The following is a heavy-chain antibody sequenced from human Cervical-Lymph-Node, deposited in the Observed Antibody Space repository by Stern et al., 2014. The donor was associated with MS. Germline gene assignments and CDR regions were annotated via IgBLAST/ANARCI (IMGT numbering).Heavy chain of an antibody. J-gene: IGHJ4*02. V-gene: IGHV4-34*01. D-gene: IGHD1-7*01. CDR2: INHSAST. Sequence: QVQLQQWGAGLLKPSETLSLTCTVYGVSFSGYYWSWIRQSPGKGLEWIGEINHSASTYYNPSLKSRVSVSIDASKNQFSLKLSSVTAADTAVYYCARGRRVAGTILQNGFTIDYWGQGNLVIVSS. CDR1: GVSFSGYY. CDR3: ARGRRVAGTILQNGFTIDY.